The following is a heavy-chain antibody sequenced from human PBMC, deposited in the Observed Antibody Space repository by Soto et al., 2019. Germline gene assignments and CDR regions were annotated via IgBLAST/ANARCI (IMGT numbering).Heavy chain of an antibody. D-gene: IGHD3-16*02. Sequence: SETLSLTCPVSGCSVSSGSYYWSWIRQPPGKGLEWIGYIYYSGSTNYNPSLKSRVTISVDTSKNQFSLKLSSVTAADTAVYYCARDFRLSPYYYYGMDVWGQGTTVTVSS. CDR1: GCSVSSGSYY. V-gene: IGHV4-61*01. J-gene: IGHJ6*02. CDR2: IYYSGST. CDR3: ARDFRLSPYYYYGMDV.